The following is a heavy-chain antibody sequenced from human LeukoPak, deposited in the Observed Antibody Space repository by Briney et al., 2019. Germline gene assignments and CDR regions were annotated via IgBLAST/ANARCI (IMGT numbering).Heavy chain of an antibody. V-gene: IGHV1-69*05. CDR1: GGTFSSYA. CDR2: IIPIFGTA. J-gene: IGHJ3*02. D-gene: IGHD2-2*01. CDR3: ARSDCSRTSCYSPWNAFDT. Sequence: GASVKVSCKASGGTFSSYAISWVRQAPGQGLEWMGGIIPIFGTANYAQKLQGRVTITTDESTSTAYMELSSLRSEDTAVYYCARSDCSRTSCYSPWNAFDTWGQGTMVTVSS.